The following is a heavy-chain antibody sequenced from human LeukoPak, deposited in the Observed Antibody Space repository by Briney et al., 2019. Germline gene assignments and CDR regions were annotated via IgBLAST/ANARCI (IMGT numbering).Heavy chain of an antibody. D-gene: IGHD5-24*01. CDR1: GGSISSYY. Sequence: NPSETLSLTCTVSGGSISSYYWSWIRQPPGKGLEWIGYVYYSGSTNYNPSLKSRVTISVDTSKNQFTLKLSSVTAADTAVYYCARSVTPSGYNFSYFDYWGQGTLVTVSS. V-gene: IGHV4-59*01. CDR3: ARSVTPSGYNFSYFDY. CDR2: VYYSGST. J-gene: IGHJ4*02.